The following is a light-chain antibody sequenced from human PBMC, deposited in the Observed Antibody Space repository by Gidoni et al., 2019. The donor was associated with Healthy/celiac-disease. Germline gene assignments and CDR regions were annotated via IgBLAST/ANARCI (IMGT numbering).Light chain of an antibody. J-gene: IGKJ1*01. CDR1: QSFSSN. CDR2: GAS. Sequence: EIAMTQPPATLSVSPGERATLSSRASQSFSSNLAWYQQKPGQAPRLLLYGASTRATGIPARFSGSGSGTEFTLTISSLQSEDFAVYYWQQYNNWPPATFGQGTKVEIK. CDR3: QQYNNWPPAT. V-gene: IGKV3-15*01.